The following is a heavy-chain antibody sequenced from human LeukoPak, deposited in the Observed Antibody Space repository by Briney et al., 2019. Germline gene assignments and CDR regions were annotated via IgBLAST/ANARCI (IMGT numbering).Heavy chain of an antibody. Sequence: ASVKVSCKASGSTFTGYYMHWVRQAPGQGLEWMGWINPNSGGTNYAQKFQGRVTMTRDTSISTAHMELSRLRSDDTAVYYCARDGDDYVWGSYRYNWFDPWGQGTLVTVSS. CDR1: GSTFTGYY. J-gene: IGHJ5*02. V-gene: IGHV1-2*02. D-gene: IGHD3-16*02. CDR3: ARDGDDYVWGSYRYNWFDP. CDR2: INPNSGGT.